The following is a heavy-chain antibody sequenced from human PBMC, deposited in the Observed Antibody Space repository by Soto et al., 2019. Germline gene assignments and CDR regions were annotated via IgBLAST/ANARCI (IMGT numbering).Heavy chain of an antibody. CDR1: GYTFTSYY. V-gene: IGHV1-46*01. J-gene: IGHJ6*02. CDR3: ARGLRAPGAYFYYGMDV. Sequence: GASVKVSCKASGYTFTSYYMHWVRQAPGQGLEWMGIINPSGGSTSYAQKFQGRVTMTRDTSTSTVYMELSSLRSEDTAVYYCARGLRAPGAYFYYGMDVWGQGTTVTVSS. D-gene: IGHD2-21*01. CDR2: INPSGGST.